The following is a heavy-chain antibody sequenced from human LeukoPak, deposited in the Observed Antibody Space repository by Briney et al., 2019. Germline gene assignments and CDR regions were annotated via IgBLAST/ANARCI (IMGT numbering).Heavy chain of an antibody. CDR1: GFTFDDYA. J-gene: IGHJ4*02. CDR2: ISWNSGSI. Sequence: PGGSLRLSCAASGFTFDDYAMHWVRQAPGKGLEWVSGISWNSGSIGYADSVKGRFTISRDNAKDTLYLQMNSLRAEDTAVYYCSRDAGAAYYFDYWGQGTLVTVSS. D-gene: IGHD1-26*01. V-gene: IGHV3-9*01. CDR3: SRDAGAAYYFDY.